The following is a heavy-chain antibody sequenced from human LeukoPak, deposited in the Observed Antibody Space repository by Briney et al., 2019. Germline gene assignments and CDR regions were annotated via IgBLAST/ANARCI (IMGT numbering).Heavy chain of an antibody. CDR1: GFTFSSYS. J-gene: IGHJ4*02. V-gene: IGHV3-21*01. CDR2: ISSSSSYI. Sequence: GGSLRLSCAASGFTFSSYSMNWVRQAPGKGLEWVSSISSSSSYIYYADSVKGRFTISRDNAKNSLYLQMNSLRAEDTAVYYCASGGYHDSSGWSDYWGQGTLVTVSS. D-gene: IGHD3-22*01. CDR3: ASGGYHDSSGWSDY.